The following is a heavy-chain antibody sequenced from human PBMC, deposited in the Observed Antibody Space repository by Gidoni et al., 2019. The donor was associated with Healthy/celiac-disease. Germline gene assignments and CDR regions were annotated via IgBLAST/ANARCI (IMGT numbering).Heavy chain of an antibody. V-gene: IGHV1-69*04. J-gene: IGHJ4*02. CDR1: GGTFSSYA. D-gene: IGHD1-1*01. CDR2: IIPILGIA. Sequence: QVQLVQSGAEVKKPGSSVKDSCKASGGTFSSYAISWVRQAPGQGLEWMGRIIPILGIANYAQKFQGRVTITADKSTSTANMELSSLRSEDTAVYYCARVEVPEDYFDYWGQGTLVTVSS. CDR3: ARVEVPEDYFDY.